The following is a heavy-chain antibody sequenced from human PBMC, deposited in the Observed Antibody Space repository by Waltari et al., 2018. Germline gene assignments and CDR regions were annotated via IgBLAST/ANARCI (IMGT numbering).Heavy chain of an antibody. D-gene: IGHD3-22*01. J-gene: IGHJ4*02. CDR2: IYSGGST. CDR3: AKDISGYYSGGY. CDR1: GFAFSSYA. V-gene: IGHV3-23*03. Sequence: EVQLLESGGGLVHPGGSLRLSCAASGFAFSSYAMSWVRQAPGKGLEWVSVIYSGGSTDYADSVKGRFTISRDNSKNTLYLQMNSLRAEDTAVYYCAKDISGYYSGGYLGQGTLVTVSS.